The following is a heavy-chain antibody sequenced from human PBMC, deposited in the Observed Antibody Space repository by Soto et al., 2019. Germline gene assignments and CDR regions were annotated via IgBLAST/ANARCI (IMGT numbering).Heavy chain of an antibody. CDR1: GFTFSSYA. Sequence: PGGSLRLSCAASGFTFSSYAMSWVRQAPGKGLEWVSGISGRGGRTNYADSVKGRFTISRDNSKNMLYLQMNSLRAEDTAVYYCAKSYGSGSYYMVGGALDYWGQGTLVTVSS. D-gene: IGHD3-10*01. CDR3: AKSYGSGSYYMVGGALDY. J-gene: IGHJ4*02. V-gene: IGHV3-23*01. CDR2: ISGRGGRT.